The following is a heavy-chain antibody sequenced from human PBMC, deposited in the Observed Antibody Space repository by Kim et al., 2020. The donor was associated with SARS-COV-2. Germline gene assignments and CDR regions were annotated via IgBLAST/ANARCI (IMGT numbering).Heavy chain of an antibody. CDR3: AKTDGYDFWSGYLVDY. CDR2: ISGSGGST. J-gene: IGHJ4*02. D-gene: IGHD3-3*01. V-gene: IGHV3-23*01. CDR1: GFTFSSYA. Sequence: GGSLRLSCAASGFTFSSYAMSWVRQAPGKGLEWVSAISGSGGSTYYADSVKGRFTISRDNSKNTLYLQMNSLRAEDMAVYYCAKTDGYDFWSGYLVDYWGQGTLVTVSS.